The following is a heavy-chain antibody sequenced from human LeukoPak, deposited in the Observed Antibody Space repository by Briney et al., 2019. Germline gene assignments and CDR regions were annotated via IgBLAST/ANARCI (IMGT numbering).Heavy chain of an antibody. CDR2: ISSGSSTV. D-gene: IGHD2-2*01. V-gene: IGHV3-48*01. CDR3: AKWYEYQLLSYFDY. CDR1: GFIFSSYG. J-gene: IGHJ4*02. Sequence: GGSLRLSCAASGFIFSSYGMNWVRQAPGKGLEWISYISSGSSTVYYADSVKGRFTISRDNSKNTLYLQMNSLRAEDTAVYYCAKWYEYQLLSYFDYWGQGTLVTVSS.